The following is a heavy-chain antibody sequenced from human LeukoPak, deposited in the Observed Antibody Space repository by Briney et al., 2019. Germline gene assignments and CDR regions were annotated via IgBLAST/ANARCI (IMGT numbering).Heavy chain of an antibody. Sequence: PGGSLRLSCAASGFTFSSYWMHWVRQAPGKGLVWVSRINSDGSSTSYADSVKGRFTISRDNAKNTLYLQVNSLRAEDTAVYYCARDQGGSSWSAYYYYYMDVWGKGTTVTVSS. CDR1: GFTFSSYW. V-gene: IGHV3-74*01. D-gene: IGHD6-13*01. J-gene: IGHJ6*03. CDR3: ARDQGGSSWSAYYYYYMDV. CDR2: INSDGSST.